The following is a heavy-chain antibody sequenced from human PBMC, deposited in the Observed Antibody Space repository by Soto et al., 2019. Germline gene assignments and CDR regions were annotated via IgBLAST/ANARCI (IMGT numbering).Heavy chain of an antibody. CDR3: ARGIYLGASGYYLDF. CDR1: GGSFSGYY. CDR2: IYYSGST. V-gene: IGHV4-34*01. D-gene: IGHD3-22*01. J-gene: IGHJ4*02. Sequence: SETLSLTCAVYGGSFSGYYWSWIRQSPGKGLEWIGYIYYSGSTFYNPSLKSRVTISVDTSKKQLSLKVASVTAADTAVYYCARGIYLGASGYYLDFWGQGTLVTVYS.